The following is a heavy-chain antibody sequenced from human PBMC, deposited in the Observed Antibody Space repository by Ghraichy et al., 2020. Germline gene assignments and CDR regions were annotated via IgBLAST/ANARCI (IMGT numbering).Heavy chain of an antibody. Sequence: GGSLRLSCAASGFTFSSYSMNWVRQAPGKGLEWVSSISTGSTYKDYADSVKGRFTISRDNAKKSLYLQMNSLRAEDTAVYYCAGHWDRSCWSGVTGLDYWGQGTLVTVSS. CDR2: ISTGSTYK. D-gene: IGHD6-19*01. CDR3: AGHWDRSCWSGVTGLDY. J-gene: IGHJ4*02. CDR1: GFTFSSYS. V-gene: IGHV3-21*01.